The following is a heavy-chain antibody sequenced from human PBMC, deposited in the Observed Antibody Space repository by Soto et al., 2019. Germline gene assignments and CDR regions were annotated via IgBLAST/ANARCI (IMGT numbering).Heavy chain of an antibody. D-gene: IGHD3-22*01. CDR2: ISGSGGST. CDR3: AKDEDSSGYPVSYFDY. Sequence: EVQLLESGGGLVQPGGSLRLSCAASGFTFSSYAMSWVRQAPGKGLEWVSAISGSGGSTYYADSVKGRFTISRDNSKNTLYLQMNSLRAEDTAVYYCAKDEDSSGYPVSYFDYWGQGTLVTVSS. V-gene: IGHV3-23*01. CDR1: GFTFSSYA. J-gene: IGHJ4*02.